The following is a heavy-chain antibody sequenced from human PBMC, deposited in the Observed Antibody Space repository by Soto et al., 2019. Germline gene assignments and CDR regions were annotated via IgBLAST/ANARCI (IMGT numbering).Heavy chain of an antibody. J-gene: IGHJ5*02. Sequence: GGSLRLSCTASGITFSNYAMSWVRQAPRKGLEWVSSISTSGGRPYYADSVKGRFTISRDNSKNTLYLQMNSLRVEDTAVYYCAKDLYCSSTSCYNGGWFDPWGQGTLVTVSS. CDR1: GITFSNYA. CDR3: AKDLYCSSTSCYNGGWFDP. CDR2: ISTSGGRP. D-gene: IGHD2-2*01. V-gene: IGHV3-23*01.